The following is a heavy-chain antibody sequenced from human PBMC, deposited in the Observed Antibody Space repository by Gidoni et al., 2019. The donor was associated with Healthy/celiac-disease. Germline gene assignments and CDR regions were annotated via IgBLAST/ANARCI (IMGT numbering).Heavy chain of an antibody. CDR2: IWYDGSNK. J-gene: IGHJ4*02. CDR3: ARGGSYYYDSSGYYGLDY. Sequence: QVQLVESGGGVVQPGRSLRLSCAASGFTFSSYGLHWVRQAPGKGLEWVAVIWYDGSNKYYADSVKGRFTISRDNSKNTLYLQMNSLRAEDTAVYYCARGGSYYYDSSGYYGLDYWGQGTLVTVSS. CDR1: GFTFSSYG. D-gene: IGHD3-22*01. V-gene: IGHV3-33*01.